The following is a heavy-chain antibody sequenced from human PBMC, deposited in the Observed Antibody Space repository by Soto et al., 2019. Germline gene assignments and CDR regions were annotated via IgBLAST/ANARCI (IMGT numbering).Heavy chain of an antibody. CDR1: GYTFTSYG. CDR3: AREPPSYYDFWSGYPPTGFDP. D-gene: IGHD3-3*01. V-gene: IGHV1-18*01. Sequence: QVQLVQSGAEVKKPGASVKVSCKASGYTFTSYGISWVRQAPGQGLEWMGWISAYNGNTNYAQKLQGRVTMTTDTSTSTAYMELRSLRSDDTAVYYGAREPPSYYDFWSGYPPTGFDPWGQGTLVTVSS. CDR2: ISAYNGNT. J-gene: IGHJ5*02.